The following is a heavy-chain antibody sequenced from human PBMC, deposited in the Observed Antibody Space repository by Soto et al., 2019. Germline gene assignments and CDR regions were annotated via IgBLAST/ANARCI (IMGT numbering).Heavy chain of an antibody. CDR1: GFTFSSYG. Sequence: GGSLRLSCAASGFTFSSYGMHWVRQAPGKGLEWVAVISYDGSNKYYADSVKGRFTISRDNSKNTLYLQMNSLRAEDTAVYYCAKAGSNYELYYYYYMDVWGKGTTVTVSS. D-gene: IGHD4-4*01. CDR2: ISYDGSNK. V-gene: IGHV3-30*18. J-gene: IGHJ6*03. CDR3: AKAGSNYELYYYYYMDV.